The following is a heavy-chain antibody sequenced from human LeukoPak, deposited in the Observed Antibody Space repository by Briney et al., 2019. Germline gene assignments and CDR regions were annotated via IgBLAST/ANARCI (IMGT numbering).Heavy chain of an antibody. CDR1: GFTVSSNY. D-gene: IGHD2-15*01. CDR2: IYSGGST. CDR3: ARYLDVAKNVPSTPICSGGRCYSRDEGDDAFDI. J-gene: IGHJ3*02. Sequence: QPGGSLRLSCAASGFTVSSNYMTWVRQAPGKGLEWVSIIYSGGSTYYADSVKGRFTISRDNSKNTLYLQMNSLRAEDTAVYYCARYLDVAKNVPSTPICSGGRCYSRDEGDDAFDIWGQGTMVTVSS. V-gene: IGHV3-53*01.